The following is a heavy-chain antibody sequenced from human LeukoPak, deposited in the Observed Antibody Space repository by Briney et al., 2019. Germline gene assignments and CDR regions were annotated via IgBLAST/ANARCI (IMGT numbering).Heavy chain of an antibody. Sequence: SGGSLRLSCAASGFTLSSYVMSWVRQAPGKGLEWVSGISGRGVSTYYADSVKGRFTISRDNSKNTLYLQMDSLRAEDTAVYYRAKVGSGWYYFDYWGQGTLVTVSS. J-gene: IGHJ4*02. D-gene: IGHD6-19*01. CDR1: GFTLSSYV. CDR3: AKVGSGWYYFDY. CDR2: ISGRGVST. V-gene: IGHV3-23*01.